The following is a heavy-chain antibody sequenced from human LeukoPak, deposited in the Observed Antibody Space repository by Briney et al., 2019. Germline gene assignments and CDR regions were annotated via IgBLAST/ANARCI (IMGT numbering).Heavy chain of an antibody. V-gene: IGHV3-7*01. CDR3: ARIKTLYYYDSSGYCNY. CDR2: TREDGSEK. J-gene: IGHJ4*02. CDR1: GFTFSIYW. Sequence: GGSLRLSCTASGFTFSIYWMSWVRQAPGKGLEWVANTREDGSEKYYVDSVKGRFTISRDNAKNSLYLQMNSLRAEDTAVYYCARIKTLYYYDSSGYCNYWGQGTLVTVSS. D-gene: IGHD3-22*01.